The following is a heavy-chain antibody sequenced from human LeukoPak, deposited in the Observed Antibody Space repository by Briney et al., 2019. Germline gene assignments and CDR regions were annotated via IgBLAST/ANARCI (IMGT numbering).Heavy chain of an antibody. CDR1: GGSFSGYY. J-gene: IGHJ3*02. CDR3: AGSDSSLSHALDI. Sequence: SETLSLTCAVYGGSFSGYYWSWIRQPPGKGLEWIGEINHSGSTNYNPSLKSRVTISVDRSKNQFSLKLSSVTAADTAVYYCAGSDSSLSHALDIWGQGTMVTVSS. D-gene: IGHD3-22*01. V-gene: IGHV4-34*01. CDR2: INHSGST.